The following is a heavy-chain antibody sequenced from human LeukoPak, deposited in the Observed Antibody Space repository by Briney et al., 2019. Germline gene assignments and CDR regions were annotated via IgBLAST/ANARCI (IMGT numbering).Heavy chain of an antibody. CDR1: GGTFSSYT. V-gene: IGHV1-69*04. Sequence: SVKVSCKASGGTFSSYTTSWVRQAPGQGLEWMGRIIPILGIANYAQKFQGRVTITADKSTSTAYMELSSLRSEDTAVYYCAREGGRKAVAGTRSPYHWGQGTLVTVSS. CDR3: AREGGRKAVAGTRSPYH. J-gene: IGHJ4*02. CDR2: IIPILGIA. D-gene: IGHD6-19*01.